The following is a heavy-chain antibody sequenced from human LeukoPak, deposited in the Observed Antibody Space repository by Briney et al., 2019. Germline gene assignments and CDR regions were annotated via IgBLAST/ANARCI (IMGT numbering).Heavy chain of an antibody. CDR2: ISRNGVGT. V-gene: IGHV3-64*02. J-gene: IGHJ3*02. CDR1: GFTFSSYA. Sequence: GGSLRLSCAASGFTFSSYAMHWGRQARGKGLEYFSGISRNGVGTHSADSVKGRFSISRDNSKNTLYLQMGSLRAEDMAIYYCVRGGTWMEDAFDIWGQGTMVTVSS. CDR3: VRGGTWMEDAFDI. D-gene: IGHD3-16*01.